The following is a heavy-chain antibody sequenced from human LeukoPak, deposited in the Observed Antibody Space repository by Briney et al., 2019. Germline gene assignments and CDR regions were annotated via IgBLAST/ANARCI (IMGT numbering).Heavy chain of an antibody. V-gene: IGHV4-59*01. CDR3: ARTESTTIAFDI. J-gene: IGHJ3*02. CDR1: GGSISSYY. CDR2: IYYSGST. D-gene: IGHD4-11*01. Sequence: SETLSLTCTVSGGSISSYYWSWIRQPPGKGLEWIGYIYYSGSTNYNPSLKSRVTISVDTSKNQFSLKLSSVTPADTAVYYCARTESTTIAFDIWGQGTMVTVSS.